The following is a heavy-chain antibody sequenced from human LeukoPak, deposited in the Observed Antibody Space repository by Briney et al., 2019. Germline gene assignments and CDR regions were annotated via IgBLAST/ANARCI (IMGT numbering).Heavy chain of an antibody. D-gene: IGHD2-21*01. J-gene: IGHJ4*02. V-gene: IGHV5-51*01. CDR3: ATKDYSTAWWFDY. Sequence: GESLKISCKCSGYTFTNSWIAWVRQISRKGLEWMGIIYLRDSDTRYSPSFQGQVTISADKSISTAYVQWSSLKASDTAMYYCATKDYSTAWWFDYWGQGTLVTVSS. CDR1: GYTFTNSW. CDR2: IYLRDSDT.